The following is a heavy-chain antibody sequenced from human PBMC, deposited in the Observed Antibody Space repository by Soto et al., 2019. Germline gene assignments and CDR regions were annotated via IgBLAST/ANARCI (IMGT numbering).Heavy chain of an antibody. Sequence: GGSLRLSCAASGFTCSSYDMSWVRQAPGKGLEWVSTILVGGSTHYPDSVKGRFTISRDNSKNTVFLQMNSLTAGDTAVYYCAKATATGGGAFDICGQGTVVTVSS. D-gene: IGHD2-8*02. CDR2: ILVGGST. CDR1: GFTCSSYD. CDR3: AKATATGGGAFDI. J-gene: IGHJ3*02. V-gene: IGHV3-23*01.